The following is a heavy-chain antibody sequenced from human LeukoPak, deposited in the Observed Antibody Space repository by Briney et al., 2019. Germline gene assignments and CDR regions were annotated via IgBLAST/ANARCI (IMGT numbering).Heavy chain of an antibody. CDR3: ASPPGYSSSWYYFDY. V-gene: IGHV4-39*01. CDR1: GGSISSSSYY. Sequence: SETLSLTCTVSGGSISSSSYYWGWIRQPPGTGLEWIGSIYYSGSTYYNPSLKSRVTISVDTSKNQFSLKLSSVTAADTAVYYCASPPGYSSSWYYFDYWGQGTLVTVSS. D-gene: IGHD6-13*01. J-gene: IGHJ4*02. CDR2: IYYSGST.